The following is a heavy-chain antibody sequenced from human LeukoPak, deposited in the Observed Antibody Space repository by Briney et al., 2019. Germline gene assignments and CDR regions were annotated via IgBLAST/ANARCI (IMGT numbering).Heavy chain of an antibody. Sequence: SETLSLTCTVSGGSISGSSYHWGWIRQPPGKGLEWIGSIYYSGATYYNPSLKSRVTISVDTSKNQFSLKLSSVTAADTAVYYCANYFSSGGSFDYWGQGTLVTVSS. J-gene: IGHJ4*02. CDR2: IYYSGAT. CDR1: GGSISGSSYH. V-gene: IGHV4-39*01. CDR3: ANYFSSGGSFDY. D-gene: IGHD6-19*01.